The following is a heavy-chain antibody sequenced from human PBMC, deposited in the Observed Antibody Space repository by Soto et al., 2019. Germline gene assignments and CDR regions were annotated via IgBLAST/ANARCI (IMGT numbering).Heavy chain of an antibody. CDR3: AKFYGGKSAHTYTIDP. J-gene: IGHJ5*02. D-gene: IGHD2-15*01. CDR1: GFTFSNDA. CDR2: IGGSGDWT. Sequence: GGSLRLSCAASGFTFSNDAMSWVRQAPGKGLEWVSAIGGSGDWTYYADSVKGRFTISRDNSKNTLYLQMNSLRPEDTAVYYCAKFYGGKSAHTYTIDPWGQGTLVTVSS. V-gene: IGHV3-23*01.